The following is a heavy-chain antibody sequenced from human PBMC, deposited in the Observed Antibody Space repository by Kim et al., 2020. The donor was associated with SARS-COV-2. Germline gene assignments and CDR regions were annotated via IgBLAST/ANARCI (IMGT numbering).Heavy chain of an antibody. J-gene: IGHJ6*02. CDR1: GGTFSSYA. CDR3: ARDLDYYDSPGYYYYGMDV. CDR2: IIPILGIA. Sequence: SVKVSCKASGGTFSSYAISWVRQAPGQGLEWMGRIIPILGIANYAQKFQGRVTITADKSTSTAYMELSSLRSEDTAVYYCARDLDYYDSPGYYYYGMDVWGQGTTVTVSS. V-gene: IGHV1-69*04. D-gene: IGHD3-22*01.